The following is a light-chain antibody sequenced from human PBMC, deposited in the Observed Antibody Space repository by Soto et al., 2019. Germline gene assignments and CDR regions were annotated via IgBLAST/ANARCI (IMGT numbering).Light chain of an antibody. CDR3: HQHGGSPET. V-gene: IGKV3-20*01. Sequence: EIGLTQSPGTLSLSPGERATVSCRASRSVNNNYLAWYQQKPGQAPRLLIFGASSRATGIPDRFIGSGSGTEFILTISRLEPDDFAIYHCHQHGGSPETFGQGTKV. J-gene: IGKJ1*01. CDR2: GAS. CDR1: RSVNNNY.